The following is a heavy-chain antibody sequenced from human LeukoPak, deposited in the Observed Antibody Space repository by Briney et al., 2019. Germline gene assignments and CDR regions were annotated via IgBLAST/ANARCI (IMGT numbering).Heavy chain of an antibody. CDR1: GFTFSRFA. CDR3: AKDANYLDSSGYFIPFDY. Sequence: GGSLRLSCSASGFTFSRFAMTWVRHLPGKGLERVSTISGNGLQTFYADSVKGRFSVSRDNSVNIVYLQMDSLRADDSALYSCAKDANYLDSSGYFIPFDYWGPGTLVTVAS. CDR2: ISGNGLQT. V-gene: IGHV3-23*01. D-gene: IGHD3-22*01. J-gene: IGHJ4*02.